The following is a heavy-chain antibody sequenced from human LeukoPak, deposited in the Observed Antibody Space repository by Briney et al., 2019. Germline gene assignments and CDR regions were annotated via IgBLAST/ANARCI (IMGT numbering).Heavy chain of an antibody. J-gene: IGHJ4*02. CDR1: GFTFSSYG. CDR2: ISFDGTNK. Sequence: GRSLRLSCAASGFTFSSYGMHWVRQAPGKGLEWVALISFDGTNKYYADSAKGRFTISRDNSKNTLYLQMNSLRAEDTAVYYCAKDRRLQLPFDYWGQGTLVTVSS. CDR3: AKDRRLQLPFDY. V-gene: IGHV3-30*18. D-gene: IGHD5-24*01.